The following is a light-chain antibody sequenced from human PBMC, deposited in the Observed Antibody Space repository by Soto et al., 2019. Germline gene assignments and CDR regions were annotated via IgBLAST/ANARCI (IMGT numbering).Light chain of an antibody. CDR2: DVS. V-gene: IGLV2-14*03. J-gene: IGLJ3*02. CDR3: ASYTGTDTPWV. CDR1: ASDIGYYSF. Sequence: QSALTQPASVSGSLGQSITISCTGAASDIGYYSFVSWYQQHPATAPKLIIYDVSHRPSGISFRFSGSKSGNTASLTISGLRAEDEAAYYCASYTGTDTPWVFGGGTKVTVL.